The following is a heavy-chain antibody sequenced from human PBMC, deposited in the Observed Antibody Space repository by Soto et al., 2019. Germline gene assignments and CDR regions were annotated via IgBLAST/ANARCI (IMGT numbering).Heavy chain of an antibody. D-gene: IGHD2-2*01. V-gene: IGHV5-10-1*01. CDR3: AAPKQLSMGYYYGMDV. J-gene: IGHJ6*02. Sequence: GESLKISCKGSGYSFPSYWISWVRQMPGKGLEWMGRIDPSDSYTNYSPSFQGHVTISADKSISTAYLQWSSLKASDTAMYYCAAPKQLSMGYYYGMDVWGQGTTVTVSS. CDR1: GYSFPSYW. CDR2: IDPSDSYT.